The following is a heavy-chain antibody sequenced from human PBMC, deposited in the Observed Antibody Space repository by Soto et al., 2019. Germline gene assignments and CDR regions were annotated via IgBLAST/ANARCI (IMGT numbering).Heavy chain of an antibody. V-gene: IGHV3-11*06. D-gene: IGHD3-22*01. CDR1: GFTFSDYD. Sequence: GGCMGLSCAASGFTFSDYDMSWIRQDPGKGLEWVSYISSSSSYTNYADSVKGRFTISRDNAKNSLYLQMNSLRAEDTAVYYCASHPRDSSGYWYYFDYWGQGTLVTVSS. CDR3: ASHPRDSSGYWYYFDY. CDR2: ISSSSSYT. J-gene: IGHJ4*02.